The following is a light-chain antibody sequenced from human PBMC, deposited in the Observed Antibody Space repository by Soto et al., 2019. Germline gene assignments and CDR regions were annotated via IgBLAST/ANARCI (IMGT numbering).Light chain of an antibody. CDR1: GSDVGGYNY. V-gene: IGLV2-14*01. J-gene: IGLJ2*01. CDR2: DVS. CDR3: SSYTSASTPLV. Sequence: QSALTKPASVSGYPGQSITISCTGTGSDVGGYNYVSWYQQHPGKAPKVMIYDVSNRPSGVSNRFSGSKSGNTASLTISGLQAEDEADYYYSSYTSASTPLVFGGGTKLTVL.